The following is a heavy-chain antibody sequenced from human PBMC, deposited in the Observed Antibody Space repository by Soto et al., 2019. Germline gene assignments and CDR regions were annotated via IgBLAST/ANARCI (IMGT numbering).Heavy chain of an antibody. D-gene: IGHD2-15*01. CDR1: GDSISSGSHY. V-gene: IGHV4-39*01. CDR3: AWRLFCIGYFGS. Sequence: QLQLQESGPRLLRPSETLSLTCTVSGDSISSGSHYWAWIRQTPGKGLEWIGDLYYRGNTYYNPSSRGRVIISVDASIGQFSLLLRSITAADTAFYLFAWRLFCIGYFGSWGRGTMVSVSS. CDR2: LYYRGNT. J-gene: IGHJ4*02.